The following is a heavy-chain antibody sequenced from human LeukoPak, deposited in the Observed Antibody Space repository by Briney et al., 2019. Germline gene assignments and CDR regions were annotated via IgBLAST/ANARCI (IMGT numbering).Heavy chain of an antibody. CDR2: IYYSGST. Sequence: KPSQTLSLTCTVSGGSISSGDYYRSWIRQPPGKGLEWIGYIYYSGSTYYNPSLKSRVTISVDTSKNQFSLKLSSVTAADTAVYYCARRVRDIVLDYWGQGTLVTVSS. V-gene: IGHV4-30-4*01. CDR3: ARRVRDIVLDY. J-gene: IGHJ4*02. D-gene: IGHD2-8*02. CDR1: GGSISSGDYY.